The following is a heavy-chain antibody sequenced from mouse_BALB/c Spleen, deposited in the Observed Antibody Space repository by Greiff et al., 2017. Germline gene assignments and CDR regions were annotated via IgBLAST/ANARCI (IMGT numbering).Heavy chain of an antibody. Sequence: SGPELVKPGASVKMSCKASGYTFTSYVMHWVKQKPGQGLEWIGYINPYNDGTKYNEKFKGKATLTSDKSSSTAYMELSSLTSEDSAVYYCAKTTKQEAYYYAMDYWGQGTSVTVSS. J-gene: IGHJ4*01. D-gene: IGHD6-1*01. CDR2: INPYNDGT. CDR1: GYTFTSYV. CDR3: AKTTKQEAYYYAMDY. V-gene: IGHV1-14*01.